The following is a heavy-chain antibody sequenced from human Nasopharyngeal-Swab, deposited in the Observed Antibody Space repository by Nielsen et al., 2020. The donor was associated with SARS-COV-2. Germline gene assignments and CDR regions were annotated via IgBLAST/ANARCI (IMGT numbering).Heavy chain of an antibody. D-gene: IGHD4-17*01. Sequence: WIRQPPGKGLDWIGNIYYTGSTNYNPSLKSRVAISVDTPKNQFSLKLSSVTAADTAVYYCARDLGDYGDYALDPWGQGTLVTVSS. CDR2: IYYTGST. V-gene: IGHV4-59*01. CDR3: ARDLGDYGDYALDP. J-gene: IGHJ5*02.